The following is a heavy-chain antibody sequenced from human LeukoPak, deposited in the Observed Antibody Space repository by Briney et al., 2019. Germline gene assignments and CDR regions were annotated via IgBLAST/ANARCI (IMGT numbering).Heavy chain of an antibody. Sequence: GESLKISCKGSGYSFTSYWIGWVRQMPGKGLEWMGIIYPGDSDTRYSPSFQGQVTISADKSISTAYLQWSSLKASDTAMYYCARATLSQDFGVEYYMDVWGKGTTVTVSS. J-gene: IGHJ6*03. V-gene: IGHV5-51*01. CDR2: IYPGDSDT. CDR1: GYSFTSYW. D-gene: IGHD3-3*01. CDR3: ARATLSQDFGVEYYMDV.